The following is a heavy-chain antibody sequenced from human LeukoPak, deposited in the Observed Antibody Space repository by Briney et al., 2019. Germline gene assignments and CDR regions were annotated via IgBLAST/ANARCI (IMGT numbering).Heavy chain of an antibody. J-gene: IGHJ4*02. CDR1: GFTFSSYT. V-gene: IGHV3-23*01. Sequence: PGGSLRLSCAASGFTFSSYTMSWVRQAPGKGLEWVSTITTSDGNTYYADSVKVRFTVSRDNSKSTLFLQMNRMRAEDTAVYYCAKDGGLWVSGHWGDSWDRGTLVTVSS. CDR3: AKDGGLWVSGHWGDS. CDR2: ITTSDGNT. D-gene: IGHD7-27*01.